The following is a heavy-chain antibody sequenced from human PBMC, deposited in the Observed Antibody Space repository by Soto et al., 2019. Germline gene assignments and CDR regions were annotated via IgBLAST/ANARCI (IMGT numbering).Heavy chain of an antibody. CDR2: IVGDGSSI. D-gene: IGHD1-1*01. CDR3: ARDAVYNDGLWLVAY. Sequence: LRLSCAASRFTFNYAMMWVRQAPGKGQEWVSGIVGDGSSIYYADSVKGRFTISRDNSKNTLYLQMNSLRVEDTAVYYCARDAVYNDGLWLVAYWGQGTLVTVSS. CDR1: RFTFNYA. V-gene: IGHV3-23*01. J-gene: IGHJ4*02.